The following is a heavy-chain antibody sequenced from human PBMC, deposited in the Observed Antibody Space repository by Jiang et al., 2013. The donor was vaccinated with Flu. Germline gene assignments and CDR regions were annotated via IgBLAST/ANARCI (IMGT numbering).Heavy chain of an antibody. J-gene: IGHJ4*02. CDR3: TRGRYVWETYRYLDS. V-gene: IGHV6-1*01. CDR2: TYYRSKWYN. D-gene: IGHD3-16*02. Sequence: TSQTLSLTCAISGDSVSSNSVAWNWIRQSPSRGLEWLGRTYYRSKWYNEYGLSVKSRIIVNPDTSKNQFSLQLNSVTPEDTAVYYCTRGRYVWETYRYLDSWGQGTLVTVSS. CDR1: GDSVSSNSVA.